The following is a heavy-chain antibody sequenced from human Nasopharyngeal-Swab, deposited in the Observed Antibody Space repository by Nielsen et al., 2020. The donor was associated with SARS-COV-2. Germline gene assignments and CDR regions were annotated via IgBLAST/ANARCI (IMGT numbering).Heavy chain of an antibody. CDR3: ARADSSGWFFSD. V-gene: IGHV3-48*03. D-gene: IGHD6-19*01. Sequence: WIRQRLGKGLEWVSYISSSDSTTYYADSVKGRFTISRDNAKNSLYLQMNSLRVEDTGVYYCARADSSGWFFSDWGRGTLVTVSS. J-gene: IGHJ4*02. CDR2: ISSSDSTT.